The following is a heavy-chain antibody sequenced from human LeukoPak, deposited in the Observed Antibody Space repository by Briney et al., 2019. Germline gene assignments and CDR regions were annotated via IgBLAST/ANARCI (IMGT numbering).Heavy chain of an antibody. Sequence: TGGSLRLSCAASGFTFSNYWMHWVRHAPGKGLVWVSRVHSDGRSTTYADSVKGRFTISRDNAKNTLYLQMNSLRVEDTAVYYCARGGTYSFDYWGRGTLVTVSS. CDR2: VHSDGRST. CDR1: GFTFSNYW. D-gene: IGHD1-26*01. CDR3: ARGGTYSFDY. J-gene: IGHJ4*02. V-gene: IGHV3-74*01.